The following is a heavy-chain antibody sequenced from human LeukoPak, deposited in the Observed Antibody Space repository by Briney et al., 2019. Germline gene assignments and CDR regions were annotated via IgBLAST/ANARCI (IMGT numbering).Heavy chain of an antibody. D-gene: IGHD5-18*01. CDR3: ARGGVYSYGHNNYYYYYMDV. CDR1: GYTFTSYG. Sequence: GASVKVSCKASGYTFTSYGISWVRQAPGQGLEGMGWISAYNGNTNYAQKLQGRVTITADKSTSTAYMELSSLRSEDTAVYYCARGGVYSYGHNNYYYYYMDVWGKGTTVTVSS. CDR2: ISAYNGNT. V-gene: IGHV1-18*01. J-gene: IGHJ6*03.